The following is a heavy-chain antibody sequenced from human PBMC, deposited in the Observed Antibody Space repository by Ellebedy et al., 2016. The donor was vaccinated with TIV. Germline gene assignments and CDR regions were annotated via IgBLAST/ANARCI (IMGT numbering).Heavy chain of an antibody. J-gene: IGHJ4*02. D-gene: IGHD5-12*01. Sequence: PGGSLRLSCAASGLTFSIYGMHWVRQAPGKGLEWVAVLWYDGSREYYADSVKGRFTVSRDNSKNTLFLQMNSLRTEDTAVYYCASERSGYDFDYWGQGTLVTVSA. CDR3: ASERSGYDFDY. V-gene: IGHV3-33*01. CDR1: GLTFSIYG. CDR2: LWYDGSRE.